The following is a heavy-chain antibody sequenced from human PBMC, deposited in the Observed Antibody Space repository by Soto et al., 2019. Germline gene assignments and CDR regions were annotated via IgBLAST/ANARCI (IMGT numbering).Heavy chain of an antibody. D-gene: IGHD4-17*01. CDR2: IIPIFGTA. V-gene: IGHV1-69*12. CDR1: GGTFSSYA. CDR3: ARVNAHSGYAEGLDYGDYSVHRYFYGMDV. Sequence: QVQLVQSGAEVKKPGSSVKVSCKASGGTFSSYAISWVRQAPGQGLEWMGGIIPIFGTANYAQKFQGRGRITAEEYTSTVYMELSSLSAEDTAVYYGARVNAHSGYAEGLDYGDYSVHRYFYGMDVWGQGTTVTVSS. J-gene: IGHJ6*02.